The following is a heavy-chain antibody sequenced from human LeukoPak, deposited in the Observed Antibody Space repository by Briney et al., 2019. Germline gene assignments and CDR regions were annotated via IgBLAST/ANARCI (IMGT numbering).Heavy chain of an antibody. Sequence: GGSLRLSCAASGFTLNNAWMSWVRQAPGKGLEWLGRIKRETDGGTIDYAAPVKGRFTISRDDSRNTLYLQMDSLKIEDTAVYYCATDRYYDNSELQFQHWGQGTLVTVSS. CDR1: GFTLNNAW. D-gene: IGHD3-22*01. CDR3: ATDRYYDNSELQFQH. J-gene: IGHJ1*01. CDR2: IKRETDGGTI. V-gene: IGHV3-15*01.